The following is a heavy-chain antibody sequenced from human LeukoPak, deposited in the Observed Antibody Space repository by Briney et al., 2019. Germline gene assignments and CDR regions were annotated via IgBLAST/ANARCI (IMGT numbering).Heavy chain of an antibody. D-gene: IGHD6-13*01. CDR3: ARAGGSIAAGCTESINFHP. V-gene: IGHV4-59*01. Sequence: SETLSLTCTVSGGSISSDYCICIRQPPGKGLEWIGYIYYTGSTNYNPSLKSRVTISLDTSKNQFSLKLTSVTAADTAVYYCARAGGSIAAGCTESINFHPWGQGTLVTVSS. CDR2: IYYTGST. CDR1: GGSISSDY. J-gene: IGHJ1*01.